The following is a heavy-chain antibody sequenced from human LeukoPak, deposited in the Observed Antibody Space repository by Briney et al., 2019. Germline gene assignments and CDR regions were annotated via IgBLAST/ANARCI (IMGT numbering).Heavy chain of an antibody. J-gene: IGHJ5*02. D-gene: IGHD3-10*01. Sequence: PSETLSLTCTVSGGSISSSSYYWGWIRQPPGKGLEWIGSIYYSGSTYYNPSLKSRVTISVDTSKNQFSLKLSSVTAADTAVYYCAGLLWFGELMAEEFDPWGQGTLVTVSS. CDR1: GGSISSSSYY. V-gene: IGHV4-39*01. CDR3: AGLLWFGELMAEEFDP. CDR2: IYYSGST.